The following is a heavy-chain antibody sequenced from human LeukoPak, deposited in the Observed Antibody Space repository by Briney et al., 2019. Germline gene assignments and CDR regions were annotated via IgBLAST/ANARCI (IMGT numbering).Heavy chain of an antibody. CDR3: ARGYCSGGSCSHDAFDI. Sequence: GASVKVSCKASGYTFTSYDINWVRQATGQGLEWMGWMNPNGGNTGYAQKFQGRVTITRNTSISTAYMELSSLRSEDTAVYYCARGYCSGGSCSHDAFDIWGRGTMVTVSS. V-gene: IGHV1-8*03. CDR2: MNPNGGNT. J-gene: IGHJ3*02. D-gene: IGHD2-15*01. CDR1: GYTFTSYD.